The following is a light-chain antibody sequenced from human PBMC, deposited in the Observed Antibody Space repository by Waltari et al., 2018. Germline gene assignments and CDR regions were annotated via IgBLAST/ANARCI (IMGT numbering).Light chain of an antibody. CDR3: QQYYSSRT. CDR2: WAS. CDR1: QSVLYSSNNKNY. V-gene: IGKV4-1*01. J-gene: IGKJ1*01. Sequence: DIVMTQSPDSLAVSLGERATINCKSSQSVLYSSNNKNYLAWYQQKPGQPPKLLIYWASNRESAVPDRFSGSGSGTDFTLTISSLQAEDVAVYYCQQYYSSRTFGQGTKLEIK.